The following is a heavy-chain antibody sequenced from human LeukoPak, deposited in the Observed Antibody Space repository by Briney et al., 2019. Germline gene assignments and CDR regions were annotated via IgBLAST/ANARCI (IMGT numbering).Heavy chain of an antibody. J-gene: IGHJ4*02. D-gene: IGHD3-22*01. Sequence: GGSLRLSCAASGFTFCSYWMSWVRQAPGKGLEWVANIKQDGSEKYYVDSVKGRFSISRDNAKNSLYLQMNSLRAEDTAVYSCARVRRHYDSSGYYAYWGQGTLVTVSS. V-gene: IGHV3-7*01. CDR1: GFTFCSYW. CDR2: IKQDGSEK. CDR3: ARVRRHYDSSGYYAY.